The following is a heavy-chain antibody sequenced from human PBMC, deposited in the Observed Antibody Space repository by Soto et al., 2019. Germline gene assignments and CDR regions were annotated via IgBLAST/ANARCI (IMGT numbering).Heavy chain of an antibody. J-gene: IGHJ3*01. CDR2: ISSSGGTI. CDR1: GFTFSDYD. Sequence: QVQLVESGGGLVKPGGSLRLSCAASGFTFSDYDMSWIRRAPGKGLELVSYISSSGGTIYYADSVQARSTISRDNAKNAVVPQRNSMRAEDTAVYDCARMRDFLPTSANYDEAFDVWGQGTVVTVSS. D-gene: IGHD1-26*01. V-gene: IGHV3-11*01. CDR3: ARMRDFLPTSANYDEAFDV.